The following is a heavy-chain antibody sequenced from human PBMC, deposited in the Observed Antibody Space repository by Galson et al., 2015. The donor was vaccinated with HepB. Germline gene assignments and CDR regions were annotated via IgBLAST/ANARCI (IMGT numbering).Heavy chain of an antibody. CDR3: AKGQGYNSPVDD. J-gene: IGHJ4*02. D-gene: IGHD6-19*01. Sequence: SLRLSCAASGFTFDDSDMHWVRHAPGKGLEWVSGISWNSGSIGYGDSVKGRFTISRDNAKNSLYLQMNSLRAEDTALYYCAKGQGYNSPVDDWGQGTLVSVSS. CDR2: ISWNSGSI. V-gene: IGHV3-9*01. CDR1: GFTFDDSD.